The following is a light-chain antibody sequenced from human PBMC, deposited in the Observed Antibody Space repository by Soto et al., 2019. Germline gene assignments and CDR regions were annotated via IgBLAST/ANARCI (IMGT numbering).Light chain of an antibody. CDR3: QHYNNWPPWT. CDR2: GAS. V-gene: IGKV3-15*01. J-gene: IGKJ1*01. Sequence: EIVMTQSPATLSVSPGERATLSCRASQSISSNLAWYQQKPGQAPRLLIYGASTRATGIPARFSGSGSGTAFPLTLSSLQSEDFAVYYCQHYNNWPPWTFGQGTKVEIK. CDR1: QSISSN.